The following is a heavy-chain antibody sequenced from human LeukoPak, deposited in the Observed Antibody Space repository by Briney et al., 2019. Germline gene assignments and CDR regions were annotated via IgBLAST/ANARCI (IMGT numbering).Heavy chain of an antibody. CDR3: ARDTDTAMDV. CDR1: GFTLSSHW. J-gene: IGHJ6*02. Sequence: GGSLRLSCVVSGFTLSSHWMSWVRQAPGKGLEWIGRTKNRAESHITQYAASVNGRFTASRDDSKNSLYLQMNNLKTEDTAVYYCARDTDTAMDVWGQGTTVTVSS. CDR2: TKNRAESHIT. V-gene: IGHV3-72*01.